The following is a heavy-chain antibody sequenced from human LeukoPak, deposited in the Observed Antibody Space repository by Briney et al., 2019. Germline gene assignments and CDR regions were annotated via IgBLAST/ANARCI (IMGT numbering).Heavy chain of an antibody. D-gene: IGHD2-8*01. CDR3: SRENGAFSPFGY. Sequence: SGTLSLTCGVSGGSISNTNWWSWVRQPPGQGLEWIGEISLTGLTHYNPSLESRVTVSLDKSKNQLSLNLTSVTAADSAVYYCSRENGAFSPFGYWGQGTLVTVLS. CDR2: ISLTGLT. CDR1: GGSISNTNW. V-gene: IGHV4-4*02. J-gene: IGHJ4*02.